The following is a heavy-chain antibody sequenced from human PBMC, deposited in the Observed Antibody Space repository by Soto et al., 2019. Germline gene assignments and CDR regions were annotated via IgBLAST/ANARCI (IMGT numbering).Heavy chain of an antibody. J-gene: IGHJ3*02. D-gene: IGHD3-10*01. V-gene: IGHV4-59*01. CDR1: GGSISTYC. CDR2: FCYSGST. CDR3: ARGTYYYPI. Sequence: QVQLQESGPGPVKPSETLSLTCTVSGGSISTYCWTWIRQPPGKGLEWIGYFCYSGSTNYNPSLKSRVTISVDTSKNQFSLKLSSVTAADTAVYYCARGTYYYPIWGQWTMVTVSS.